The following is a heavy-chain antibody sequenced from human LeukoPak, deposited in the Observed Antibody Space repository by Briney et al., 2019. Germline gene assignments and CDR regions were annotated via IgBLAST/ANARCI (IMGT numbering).Heavy chain of an antibody. Sequence: GESLKISCKGSGYSFTSYWIGWVRQMPGKGLEWMGIIYPGDSDTRYSPSFQGQVTISADKSISTAYLQWNNLKASDTAMYYCARLPSPIKLDRPHDAFDIWGQGTMVTVSS. D-gene: IGHD1-1*01. V-gene: IGHV5-51*01. J-gene: IGHJ3*02. CDR2: IYPGDSDT. CDR3: ARLPSPIKLDRPHDAFDI. CDR1: GYSFTSYW.